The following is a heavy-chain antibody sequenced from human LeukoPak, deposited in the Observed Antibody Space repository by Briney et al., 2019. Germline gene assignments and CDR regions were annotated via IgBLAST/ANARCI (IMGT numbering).Heavy chain of an antibody. CDR1: GFDFSNVW. Sequence: GGSLRLSCAASGFDFSNVWMHWVRQVPGKGLVWSYRISAEGSSANYADSVKGRLTISRDNAKNSLYPQMDSLRAEDTAVYYCVRAYPPLRTSAAGDHWGQGTLVTVSS. CDR3: VRAYPPLRTSAAGDH. D-gene: IGHD6-25*01. J-gene: IGHJ4*02. CDR2: ISAEGSSA. V-gene: IGHV3-74*01.